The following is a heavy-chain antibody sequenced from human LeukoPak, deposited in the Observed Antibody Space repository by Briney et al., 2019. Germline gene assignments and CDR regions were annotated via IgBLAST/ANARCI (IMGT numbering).Heavy chain of an antibody. CDR3: SRGRYGDYSRSGYYYGMDV. CDR2: IAFDGSNA. Sequence: PGRSLRLSCVASGFTFSSYAMHWVRQAPGKGLEWVAAIAFDGSNALYADSVKGRFTIPRDISKSTLYLEMNSLKAEDSAIYYCSRGRYGDYSRSGYYYGMDVWGQGTTVTVSS. J-gene: IGHJ6*02. V-gene: IGHV3-30-3*01. D-gene: IGHD4-17*01. CDR1: GFTFSSYA.